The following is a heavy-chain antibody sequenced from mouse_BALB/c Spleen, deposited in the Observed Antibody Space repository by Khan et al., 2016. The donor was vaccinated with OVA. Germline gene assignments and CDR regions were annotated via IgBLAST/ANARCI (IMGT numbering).Heavy chain of an antibody. D-gene: IGHD1-1*02. V-gene: IGHV1S137*01. CDR3: ARGGKFAY. Sequence: QVQLQQSGAELVRLGVSVKISCKGSGYTFTDYAMHWVKQSHAKSLEWIGVISTYYGDVDYSQKFMGKATMTVDRSSSTAYLELARLTSEDSAIYYCARGGKFAYWRQGTLVTVSA. J-gene: IGHJ3*01. CDR2: ISTYYGDV. CDR1: GYTFTDYA.